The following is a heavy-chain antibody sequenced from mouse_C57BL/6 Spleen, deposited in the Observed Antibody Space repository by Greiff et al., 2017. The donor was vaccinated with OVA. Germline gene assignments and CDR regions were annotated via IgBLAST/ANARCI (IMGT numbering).Heavy chain of an antibody. CDR1: GFTFSDYY. CDR3: ARVYDYDVMDY. V-gene: IGHV5-16*01. Sequence: EVKLMESEGGLVQPGRSMKLSCTASGFTFSDYYMAWVRQVPEKGLEWVANINYDGSSTYYLDSLKSRFIISRDNAKNILYLQMSSLKSEDTATYYCARVYDYDVMDYWGQGTSVTVSS. J-gene: IGHJ4*01. CDR2: INYDGSST. D-gene: IGHD2-4*01.